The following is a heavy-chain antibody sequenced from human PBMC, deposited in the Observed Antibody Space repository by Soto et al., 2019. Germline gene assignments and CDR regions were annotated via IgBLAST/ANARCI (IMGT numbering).Heavy chain of an antibody. CDR3: ARGEQYSGRIFDY. V-gene: IGHV6-1*01. Sequence: PSPTLSLPCAITGDSVSSNSAGWSWVMQSPSRGLEWLGRTYYRSKLYYEYAVSVRGRITINPDKSKNQSSLQLNSVSPEDTAVYFCARGEQYSGRIFDYWGQGTLVTVSS. J-gene: IGHJ4*01. CDR2: TYYRSKLYY. D-gene: IGHD1-26*01. CDR1: GDSVSSNSAG.